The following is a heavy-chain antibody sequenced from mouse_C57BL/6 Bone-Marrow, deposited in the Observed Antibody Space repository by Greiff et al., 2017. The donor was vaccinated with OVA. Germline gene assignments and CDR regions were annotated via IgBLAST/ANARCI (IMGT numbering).Heavy chain of an antibody. CDR3: TRGGLLRPYYYAMDY. V-gene: IGHV5-9-1*02. Sequence: EVKLVESGEGLVKPGGSLKLSCAASGFTFSSYAMSWVRQTPEKRLEWVAYISSGGDYIYYADTVKGRFTISRDNARNTLYLQMSSLKSEDTAMYYCTRGGLLRPYYYAMDYCGQGASVTVSS. J-gene: IGHJ4*01. D-gene: IGHD1-2*01. CDR1: GFTFSSYA. CDR2: ISSGGDYI.